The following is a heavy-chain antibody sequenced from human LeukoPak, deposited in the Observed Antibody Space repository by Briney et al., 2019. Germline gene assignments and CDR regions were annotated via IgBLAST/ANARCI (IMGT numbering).Heavy chain of an antibody. J-gene: IGHJ4*02. D-gene: IGHD2-2*01. CDR3: ARVYQSAEYYFDY. Sequence: PSETLSLTCTVSGGSIDSYYWSWIRQPPGKGLEWIGYIYYTGSTEYHPSLKSRVTTSLDTSKNQFSLKLTSVTAADTAVYYCARVYQSAEYYFDYWGQGNLVSASS. CDR1: GGSIDSYY. V-gene: IGHV4-59*01. CDR2: IYYTGST.